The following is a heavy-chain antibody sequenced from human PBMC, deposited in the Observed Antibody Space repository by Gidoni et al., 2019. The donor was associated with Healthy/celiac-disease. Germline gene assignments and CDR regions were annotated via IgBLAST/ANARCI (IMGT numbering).Heavy chain of an antibody. V-gene: IGHV4-34*01. CDR3: ARGGGYCTNGVCYFDYYYGMNV. Sequence: QVQLQQWGAGLLKPSETLSLTCAVDGGSFSGYYWSWIRQPPGKGLEWIWEINHVGSTNYNPSLKSRVTISVDTSKNHFSRKLSSVTAADTAVYDCARGGGYCTNGVCYFDYYYGMNVWGQGTTVTVSS. CDR1: GGSFSGYY. J-gene: IGHJ6*02. D-gene: IGHD2-8*01. CDR2: INHVGST.